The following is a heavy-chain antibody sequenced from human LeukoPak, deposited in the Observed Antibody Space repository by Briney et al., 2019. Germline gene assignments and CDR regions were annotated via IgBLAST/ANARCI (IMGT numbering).Heavy chain of an antibody. CDR3: ARDRGSYSDY. CDR1: GYTFTGYY. J-gene: IGHJ4*02. V-gene: IGHV1-2*02. D-gene: IGHD3-16*01. CDR2: INPNGGGT. Sequence: ASVKVSCKASGYTFTGYYMHWVRQAPGQGLEWMGWINPNGGGTNYAQKFQCRVTITTDTSTSPAYMELSTLRSDDTDVYYRARDRGSYSDYWGQGTLVTVSS.